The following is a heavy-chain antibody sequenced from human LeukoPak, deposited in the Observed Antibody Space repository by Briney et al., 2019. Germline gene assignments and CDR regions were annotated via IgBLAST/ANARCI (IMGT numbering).Heavy chain of an antibody. D-gene: IGHD1-7*01. CDR1: GFTFSSYW. Sequence: GGSLRLSCAASGFTFSSYWMSWVRQAPGKGLEWVANIKQDGSEKYYVDPVKGRFTISRDNAKNSLYLQMNSLRAEDTAVYYCARDPGGPGWNYGGYFDYWGQGTLVTVSS. CDR2: IKQDGSEK. J-gene: IGHJ4*02. CDR3: ARDPGGPGWNYGGYFDY. V-gene: IGHV3-7*01.